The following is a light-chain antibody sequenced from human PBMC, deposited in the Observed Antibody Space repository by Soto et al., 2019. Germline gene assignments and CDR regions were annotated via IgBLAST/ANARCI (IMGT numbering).Light chain of an antibody. V-gene: IGLV2-14*01. CDR3: SSYTVSDAPYV. CDR1: SSDVGNGYDS. J-gene: IGLJ1*01. Sequence: QSALTQPASVSGSPGQSITISCTGTSSDVGNGYDSVSWYQQHPGKAPKLMIYEVTNRPSGVSSRFSGSKSGNTASLTISGLQAEDEADYYFSSYTVSDAPYVFGTVTKLTVL. CDR2: EVT.